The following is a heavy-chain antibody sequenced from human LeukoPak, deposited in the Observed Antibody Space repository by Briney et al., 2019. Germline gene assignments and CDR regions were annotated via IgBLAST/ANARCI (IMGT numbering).Heavy chain of an antibody. CDR1: GFTFSSYG. Sequence: PGGSLRLSCAASGFTFSSYGMHWVRQAPGKGLEWVAVISYDGSNKYYADSVKGRFTISRDNSKNTLYLQMNSLRAEDTAVYYCARDASSPFDWLLSHGMDVWGQGTTVTVSS. V-gene: IGHV3-30*03. J-gene: IGHJ6*02. CDR3: ARDASSPFDWLLSHGMDV. D-gene: IGHD3-9*01. CDR2: ISYDGSNK.